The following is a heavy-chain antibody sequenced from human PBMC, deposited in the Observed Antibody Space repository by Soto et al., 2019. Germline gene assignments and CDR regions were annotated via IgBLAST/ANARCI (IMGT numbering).Heavy chain of an antibody. D-gene: IGHD4-17*01. J-gene: IGHJ5*02. CDR2: IHSTRSP. V-gene: IGHV4-4*07. Sequence: LSLTCTVCGDSVSKYYWNWIRQPAGKGLEWIGRIHSTRSPNYNPSLKSRVTMSVDTSKNQFSLKLNLTSVTAADTAVYYCARSPAYGDYANLDTWGQGTLVTVSS. CDR1: GDSVSKYY. CDR3: ARSPAYGDYANLDT.